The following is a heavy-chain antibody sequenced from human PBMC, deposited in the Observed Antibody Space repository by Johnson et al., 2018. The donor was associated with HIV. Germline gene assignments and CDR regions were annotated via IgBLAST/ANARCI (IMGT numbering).Heavy chain of an antibody. V-gene: IGHV3-30*18. CDR1: GFGFSNYD. Sequence: QMLLVESGGGVVQPGRSLRASCAASGFGFSNYDMDWVCQAPGKGLEWVAVISYDGSNQYYADSVKGRFTISRDNSKNTLYLQMNSLRAEDTAVYYCAKEGDYRVSFGHYSSDAFDMWGQGTMVTVSS. CDR2: ISYDGSNQ. CDR3: AKEGDYRVSFGHYSSDAFDM. J-gene: IGHJ3*02. D-gene: IGHD2-15*01.